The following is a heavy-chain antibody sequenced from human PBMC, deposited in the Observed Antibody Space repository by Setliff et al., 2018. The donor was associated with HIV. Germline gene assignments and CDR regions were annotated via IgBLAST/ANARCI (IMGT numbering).Heavy chain of an antibody. CDR2: IIPIFDTT. CDR1: GGTFENYA. J-gene: IGHJ3*01. D-gene: IGHD2-21*01. CDR3: ARLIPSAYFGPRHDAFDV. V-gene: IGHV1-69*06. Sequence: ASVKVSCKASGGTFENYAISWVRQAPGQGLEWMGKIIPIFDTTIYAEKFQGRITISADKSTATAYLELNSLRSEDSAIYYCARLIPSAYFGPRHDAFDVWGQGARVTVSS.